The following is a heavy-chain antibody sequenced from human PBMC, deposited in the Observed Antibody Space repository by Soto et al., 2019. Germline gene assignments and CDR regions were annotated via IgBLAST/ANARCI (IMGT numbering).Heavy chain of an antibody. V-gene: IGHV3-30-3*01. CDR1: GFTFSSYA. J-gene: IGHJ6*02. CDR2: ISYDGSNK. D-gene: IGHD2-2*01. Sequence: QVQLVESGGGVVQPGRSLRLSCAASGFTFSSYAMHWVRQAPGKGLEWVAVISYDGSNKYYADTVKGRFTISRDNSKNTLYLQLNSLRAEDTAVYYCARDRLSVDIVVVPSARYYYYGMDVWGQGTTVTVSS. CDR3: ARDRLSVDIVVVPSARYYYYGMDV.